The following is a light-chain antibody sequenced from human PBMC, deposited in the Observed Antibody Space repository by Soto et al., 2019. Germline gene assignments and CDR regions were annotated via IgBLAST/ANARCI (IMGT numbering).Light chain of an antibody. CDR2: DAS. V-gene: IGKV1-13*02. Sequence: AIQLTHSPSSLSASVLDIVTITFRASQGISSALAWYQQKPGKAPKLLIYDASSLESGVPSRFSGSGSGTEFTLTISSLQPDDFATYYCQQYNSYSWTFGQGTKVDIK. CDR1: QGISSA. CDR3: QQYNSYSWT. J-gene: IGKJ1*01.